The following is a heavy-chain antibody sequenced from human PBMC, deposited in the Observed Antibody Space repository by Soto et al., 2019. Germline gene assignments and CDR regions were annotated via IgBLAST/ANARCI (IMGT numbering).Heavy chain of an antibody. V-gene: IGHV3-7*01. Sequence: GGSLRLSCAASGFTFSAYWMSWVRQAPGKGLEWVASIKHDGSEKYYVDSVKGRFTISRDNTENSLSLQMNSLRAEDTAVYYCARLRWAFDCWGQGTLVTVSS. CDR1: GFTFSAYW. D-gene: IGHD2-21*01. J-gene: IGHJ4*02. CDR3: ARLRWAFDC. CDR2: IKHDGSEK.